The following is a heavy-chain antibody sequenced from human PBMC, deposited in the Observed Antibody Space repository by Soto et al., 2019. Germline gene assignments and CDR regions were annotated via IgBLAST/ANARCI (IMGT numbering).Heavy chain of an antibody. J-gene: IGHJ3*02. CDR2: MNPNSGNT. V-gene: IGHV1-8*01. Sequence: ASVKVSCKASGYTFTSYDINWVRQATGQGLEWMGWMNPNSGNTGYAQKFQGRVTMTRNTSISTAYMELSSLRSEDTAVYYCARGRGELLWFGEYTLPDAFDIWGQGTMVTVSS. CDR1: GYTFTSYD. CDR3: ARGRGELLWFGEYTLPDAFDI. D-gene: IGHD3-10*01.